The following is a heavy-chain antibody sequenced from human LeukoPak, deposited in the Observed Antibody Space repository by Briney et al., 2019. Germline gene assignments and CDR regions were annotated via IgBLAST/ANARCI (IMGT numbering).Heavy chain of an antibody. Sequence: ASVKVSCKASGYTFTRYYMHWVRQAPGQGLEWMGIINPSGGSTSYAQKFQGRVTMTRDTSTSTVYMELSSLRSEDTAVYYCARGPFIVVVPAAMPGVLYYYGMDVWGQGTTVTVSS. D-gene: IGHD2-2*01. J-gene: IGHJ6*02. CDR2: INPSGGST. CDR1: GYTFTRYY. V-gene: IGHV1-46*01. CDR3: ARGPFIVVVPAAMPGVLYYYGMDV.